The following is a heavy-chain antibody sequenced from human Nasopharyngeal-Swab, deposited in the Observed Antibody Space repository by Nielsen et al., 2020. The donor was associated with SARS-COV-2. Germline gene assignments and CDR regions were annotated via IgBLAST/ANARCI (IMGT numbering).Heavy chain of an antibody. CDR3: ARGSYYYDSSGYLKAWGYFDY. CDR2: INHSGST. V-gene: IGHV4-34*01. CDR1: GGSFSGYY. D-gene: IGHD3-22*01. Sequence: SETLSLTCAVYGGSFSGYYWSWIRRPPGKGLEWIGEINHSGSTNYNPSLKSRVTISVDTSKNQFSLKLSSVTAADTAVYYCARGSYYYDSSGYLKAWGYFDYWGQGTLVTVSS. J-gene: IGHJ4*02.